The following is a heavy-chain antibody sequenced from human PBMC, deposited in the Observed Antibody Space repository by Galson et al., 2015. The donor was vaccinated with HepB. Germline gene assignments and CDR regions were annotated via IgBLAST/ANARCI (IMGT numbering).Heavy chain of an antibody. J-gene: IGHJ5*01. CDR2: IIPIFGTA. D-gene: IGHD2-2*01. CDR3: ALLGYCSSTSCQFDS. CDR1: GGTFSSYA. V-gene: IGHV1-69*13. Sequence: SVKVSCKASGGTFSSYAISWVRQAPGQGLEWMGGIIPIFGTANYAQKFQDRVTITADDSTTTACMELSSLKSDDTAMYYCALLGYCSSTSCQFDSWGQGTLVTVSS.